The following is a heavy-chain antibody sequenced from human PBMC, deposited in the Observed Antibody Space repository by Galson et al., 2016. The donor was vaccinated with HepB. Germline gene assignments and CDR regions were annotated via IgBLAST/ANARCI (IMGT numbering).Heavy chain of an antibody. Sequence: DSVKGRFTVSRDDSKNTLYLQMNSLRAEDTAVYYCARGSGHSYGHYFDYWGQGTLVTVSS. CDR3: ARGSGHSYGHYFDY. V-gene: IGHV3-30*07. D-gene: IGHD5-18*01. J-gene: IGHJ4*02.